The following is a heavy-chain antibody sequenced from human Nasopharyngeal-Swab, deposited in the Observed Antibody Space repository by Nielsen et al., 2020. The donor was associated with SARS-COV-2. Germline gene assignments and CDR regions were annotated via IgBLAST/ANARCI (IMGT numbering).Heavy chain of an antibody. CDR2: INHSGST. J-gene: IGHJ3*02. CDR3: ARHIRGWDAFDI. V-gene: IGHV4-34*01. Sequence: SETLSLTCGVYGGSFSAYYWGWIRQPPGKGLEWIAEINHSGSTNYNPSLKSRVTLSVDTSMNQFSLELTSVTAADTAVYYCARHIRGWDAFDIWGQGTTVTVSS. D-gene: IGHD6-19*01. CDR1: GGSFSAYY.